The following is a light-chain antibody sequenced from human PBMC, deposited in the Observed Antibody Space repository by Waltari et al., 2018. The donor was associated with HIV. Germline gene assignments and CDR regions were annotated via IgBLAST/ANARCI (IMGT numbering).Light chain of an antibody. CDR3: AAWDDRLDGPV. CDR2: SNN. J-gene: IGLJ3*02. Sequence: QSVLTQPPSVSGTPGQRVTISCSGRASDIGSHTVNWYQHLPGAAPKLLIYSNNHRPSWVPERFTGSKSGTSASLAISGLQSEDEADYYCAAWDDRLDGPVFGGGTKVTVL. CDR1: ASDIGSHT. V-gene: IGLV1-44*01.